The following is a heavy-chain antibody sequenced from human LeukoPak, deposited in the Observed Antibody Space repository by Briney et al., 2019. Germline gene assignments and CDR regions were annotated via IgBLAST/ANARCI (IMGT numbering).Heavy chain of an antibody. V-gene: IGHV3-48*03. CDR3: ARDSNGGGKRAGFDL. CDR1: GFTFSSYE. Sequence: GGSLRLSCAASGFTFSSYEMNWVRQAPGKGLEWVSYISISGSTIYYADSVKGRFNISRDNAKNSLYLQMNSLRAEDTAVYYCARDSNGGGKRAGFDLWGQGTLVTVSS. J-gene: IGHJ4*02. CDR2: ISISGSTI. D-gene: IGHD4-23*01.